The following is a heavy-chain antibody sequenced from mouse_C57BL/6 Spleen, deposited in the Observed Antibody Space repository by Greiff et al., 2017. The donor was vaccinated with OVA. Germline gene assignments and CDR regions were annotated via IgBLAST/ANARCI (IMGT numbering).Heavy chain of an antibody. Sequence: VHVKQSGAELVKPGASVKLSCTASGFNIKDYYMHWVKQRTEQGLEWIGRIDPEDGETKYAPKFQGKATITADTSSNTAYLQLSSLTSEDTAVYYCASYPTTGGYFDYWGQGTTLTVSS. CDR2: IDPEDGET. D-gene: IGHD1-1*01. CDR3: ASYPTTGGYFDY. CDR1: GFNIKDYY. V-gene: IGHV14-2*01. J-gene: IGHJ2*01.